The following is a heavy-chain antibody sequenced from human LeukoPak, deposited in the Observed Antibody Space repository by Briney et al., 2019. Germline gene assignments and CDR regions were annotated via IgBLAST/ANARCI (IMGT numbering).Heavy chain of an antibody. J-gene: IGHJ4*02. Sequence: TGGSLRLSCAASGFTLSSYAMSWVRQAPGKGLEWVGRTRNKANSYTTEYAASVKGRFTISRDDSKNSLYLQMNSLKTEDTAVYYCASRDDSSGYYYALGPPRYWGQGTLVTVSS. CDR3: ASRDDSSGYYYALGPPRY. CDR1: GFTLSSYA. D-gene: IGHD3-22*01. V-gene: IGHV3-72*01. CDR2: TRNKANSYTT.